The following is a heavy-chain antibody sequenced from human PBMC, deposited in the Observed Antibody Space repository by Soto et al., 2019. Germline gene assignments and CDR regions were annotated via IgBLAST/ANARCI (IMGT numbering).Heavy chain of an antibody. CDR2: IYYSGST. CDR1: VGSISSSSYY. D-gene: IGHD3-10*01. J-gene: IGHJ6*03. CDR3: ASLRRGDYYYYYMDV. V-gene: IGHV4-39*01. Sequence: SETLSLTCTVSVGSISSSSYYWGWIRQPPGKGLEWIGSIYYSGSTYYNPSLKSRVTISVDTSKTQFSLKLSSVTAADTAVYYCASLRRGDYYYYYMDVWGKGTTVTVSS.